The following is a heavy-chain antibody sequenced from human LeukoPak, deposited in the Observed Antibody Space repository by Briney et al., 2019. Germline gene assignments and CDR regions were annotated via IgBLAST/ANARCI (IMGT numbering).Heavy chain of an antibody. CDR3: ARGTYYYGSGSYWG. D-gene: IGHD3-10*01. V-gene: IGHV1-8*01. Sequence: ASVKVSCKASGYTFTNYDINWVRQATGQGLEWMGWMNPNSGNTGYAQKFQGRVTMTRDTSISTAYMELSSLRSEDTAVYYCARGTYYYGSGSYWGWGQGTLVTVSS. CDR2: MNPNSGNT. J-gene: IGHJ4*02. CDR1: GYTFTNYD.